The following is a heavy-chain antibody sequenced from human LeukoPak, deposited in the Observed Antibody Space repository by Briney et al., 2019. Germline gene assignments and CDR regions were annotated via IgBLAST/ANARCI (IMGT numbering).Heavy chain of an antibody. CDR2: ISSSSSYI. Sequence: GGSLRLSCAASGFTFSSHSMNWVRQAPGKGLEWVSSISSSSSYIYYADSVKGRFTISRDNAKNSLYLQMNSLSAEDTAVYYCARDRAAVTTPPFDYWGQGTLVTVSP. D-gene: IGHD4-17*01. CDR1: GFTFSSHS. V-gene: IGHV3-21*01. CDR3: ARDRAAVTTPPFDY. J-gene: IGHJ4*02.